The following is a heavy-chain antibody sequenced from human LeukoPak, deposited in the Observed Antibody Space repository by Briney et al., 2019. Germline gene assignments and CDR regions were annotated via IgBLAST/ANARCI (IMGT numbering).Heavy chain of an antibody. CDR1: GGSISSGGYS. CDR3: ARADGDYYESPEYFDY. J-gene: IGHJ4*02. V-gene: IGHV4-30-2*01. D-gene: IGHD4-17*01. Sequence: SQTLSLTCAVSGGSISSGGYSWSWIRQPAGKGLEWIGYIYHSRSTYYNPSLKSRVTISVDRSKNQFSLELSSVTAADTAVYHCARADGDYYESPEYFDYWGQGTLVTVSS. CDR2: IYHSRST.